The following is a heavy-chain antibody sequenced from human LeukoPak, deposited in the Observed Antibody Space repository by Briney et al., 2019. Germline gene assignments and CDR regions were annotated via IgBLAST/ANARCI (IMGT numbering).Heavy chain of an antibody. D-gene: IGHD2-8*01. CDR1: GGSISSYY. V-gene: IGHV4-4*07. CDR3: ARGRPGVSIDY. CDR2: IYTRGST. Sequence: SETLSPTCTVSGGSISSYYWSWIRPPAGKGLEWVGRIYTRGSTNYNPPLKSRVTMSVDTSKNQFSLKLSSVTAADTAVYYCARGRPGVSIDYWGQGTLVTVSS. J-gene: IGHJ4*02.